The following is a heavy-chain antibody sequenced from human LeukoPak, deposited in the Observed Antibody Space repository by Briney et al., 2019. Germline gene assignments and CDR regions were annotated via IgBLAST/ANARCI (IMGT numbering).Heavy chain of an antibody. CDR1: GYTFTGYY. D-gene: IGHD4-17*01. Sequence: ASVKVSCKASGYTFTGYYMHWVRQAPGQGLEWMGWINPNSGGTNYAQKFQGRVTMTRDTSISTAYMELSRLRSDDTAVYYCARGDYGDYYYYXDVXGKGTXVTVSS. V-gene: IGHV1-2*02. CDR2: INPNSGGT. J-gene: IGHJ6*03. CDR3: ARGDYGDYYYYXDV.